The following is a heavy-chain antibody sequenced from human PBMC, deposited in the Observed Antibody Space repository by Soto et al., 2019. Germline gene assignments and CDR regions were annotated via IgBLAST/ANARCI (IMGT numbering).Heavy chain of an antibody. CDR3: ASRITIFGVVIPSYYYYGMDV. V-gene: IGHV1-69*13. CDR2: IIPIFGTA. Sequence: SVKVSCKASGGTFSSYAISWVRQAPGQGLEWMGGIIPIFGTADYAQKFQGRVTITADESTSTAYMELSSLRSEDTAVYYCASRITIFGVVIPSYYYYGMDVWGQGTTVTVSS. CDR1: GGTFSSYA. D-gene: IGHD3-3*01. J-gene: IGHJ6*02.